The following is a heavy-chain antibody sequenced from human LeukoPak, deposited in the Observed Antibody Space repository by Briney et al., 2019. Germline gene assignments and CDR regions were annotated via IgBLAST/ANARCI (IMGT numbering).Heavy chain of an antibody. CDR2: ISAYNGNT. J-gene: IGHJ5*02. D-gene: IGHD6-19*01. CDR1: GYTFTSYG. Sequence: ASVKVSCKASGYTFTSYGISWVRQAPGQGLEWMGWISAYNGNTNYAQKLQGRVTMTTDTSTSTVYMELSSLRSEDTAVYYCALIAVAGHWFDPWGQGTLVTVSS. V-gene: IGHV1-18*01. CDR3: ALIAVAGHWFDP.